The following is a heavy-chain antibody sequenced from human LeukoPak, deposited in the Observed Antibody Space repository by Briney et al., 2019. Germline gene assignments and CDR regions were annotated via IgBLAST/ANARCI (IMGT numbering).Heavy chain of an antibody. V-gene: IGHV3-7*01. CDR3: ARFGYVAAVDL. Sequence: GGSLRLSCAASAFSFSASWMTWVRQAPRTGLEWVANINPAGTETYYVDPVKGRFTISRDNAKNLLYLQMNSLRAEDTAVYYCARFGYVAAVDLWGQGTLVTVSS. D-gene: IGHD2-15*01. CDR1: AFSFSASW. J-gene: IGHJ4*02. CDR2: INPAGTET.